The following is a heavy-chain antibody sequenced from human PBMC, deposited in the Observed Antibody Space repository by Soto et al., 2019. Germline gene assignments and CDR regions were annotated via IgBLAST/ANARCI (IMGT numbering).Heavy chain of an antibody. J-gene: IGHJ6*04. D-gene: IGHD3-10*01. Sequence: ASVRVSCKASGYTFTSYDINWVRQATGQGLEWMGCMNPNSGNTGYAQKFQCRVTMTRNTCISTAYPELSSLRSEDTAVYYCAGGALYVGDLFARYYYYGMGVGGKGTTGTGSS. V-gene: IGHV1-8*01. CDR3: AGGALYVGDLFARYYYYGMGV. CDR1: GYTFTSYD. CDR2: MNPNSGNT.